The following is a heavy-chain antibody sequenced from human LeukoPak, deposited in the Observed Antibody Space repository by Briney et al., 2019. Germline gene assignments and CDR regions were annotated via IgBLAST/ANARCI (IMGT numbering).Heavy chain of an antibody. CDR2: ISGSGGSP. J-gene: IGHJ4*02. CDR1: GFTFSNHA. CDR3: AKGEDSSGWYPSYFDY. Sequence: PGGSLRLSCAASGFTFSNHAMSWVRQAPGEGLEWVSTISGSGGSPYYADSVKGRFTICRDNSKNTLYLQINSLRAEDTALYYCAKGEDSSGWYPSYFDYWGQGTLVTVSS. D-gene: IGHD6-19*01. V-gene: IGHV3-23*01.